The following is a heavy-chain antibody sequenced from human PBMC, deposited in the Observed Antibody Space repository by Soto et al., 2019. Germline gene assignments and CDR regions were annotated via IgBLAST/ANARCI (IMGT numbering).Heavy chain of an antibody. V-gene: IGHV4-39*01. CDR2: IYYSGNT. Sequence: QLQVQESGPGLVKPSETLSLTCTVSGDSISSTFYYWGWIRQPPGKGLEWIGYIYYSGNTYYNPSLKSRVTISVDTSKNQFSLKIKSVTAADAALYYCARQSHDYDAFDIWGQGTMVTVSS. CDR1: GDSISSTFYY. J-gene: IGHJ3*02. D-gene: IGHD1-1*01. CDR3: ARQSHDYDAFDI.